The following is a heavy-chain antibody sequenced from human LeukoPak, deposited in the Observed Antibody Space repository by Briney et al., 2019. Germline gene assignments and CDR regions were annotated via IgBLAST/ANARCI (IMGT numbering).Heavy chain of an antibody. Sequence: SETLSLTCTVSAASISSSSYYWGWISQPPGKGLEWSGSIYYSGSTYYNPSLKSRVTISVETSKNQFSLRLSSVTAADTAVYYCARDHSSGWERFDPWGQGTLVTVSS. CDR1: AASISSSSYY. D-gene: IGHD6-25*01. J-gene: IGHJ5*02. CDR2: IYYSGST. CDR3: ARDHSSGWERFDP. V-gene: IGHV4-39*01.